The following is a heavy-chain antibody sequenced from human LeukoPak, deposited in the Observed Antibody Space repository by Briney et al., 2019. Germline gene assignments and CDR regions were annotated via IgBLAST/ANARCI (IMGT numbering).Heavy chain of an antibody. CDR2: IYYSEST. V-gene: IGHV4-59*01. D-gene: IGHD1-1*01. J-gene: IGHJ4*02. CDR1: GGSISSYY. CDR3: ARDLELERNRWNYFES. Sequence: SETLSLTCTVSGGSISSYYWSWIRQPPGKGLEWIGYIYYSESTNYSPSLKSRVTISVDTSKNQFSLKVSSVTAADTAVYYCARDLELERNRWNYFESWGQGTLLTVSS.